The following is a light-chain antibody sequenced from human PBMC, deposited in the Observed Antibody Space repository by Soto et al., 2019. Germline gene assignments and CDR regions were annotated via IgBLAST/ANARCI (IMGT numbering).Light chain of an antibody. CDR3: QKDNNWYT. V-gene: IGKV3-15*01. CDR2: GAS. J-gene: IGKJ2*01. CDR1: QSVSSN. Sequence: EIVMTQSPATLSVSPGERATLSCRASQSVSSNLAWYQQKPGQAPRLLIYGASTRPTGIPARFSGSGCGTEFTLTISSLQAEDVAVYYWQKDNNWYTFGQGTKLEIK.